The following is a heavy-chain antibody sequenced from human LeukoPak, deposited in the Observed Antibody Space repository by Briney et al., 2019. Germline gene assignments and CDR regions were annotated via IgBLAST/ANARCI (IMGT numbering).Heavy chain of an antibody. CDR2: ISGSGGRT. CDR3: ARATIAVAGTGSDY. D-gene: IGHD6-19*01. CDR1: GFTFSSYA. Sequence: GGSLRLSCAASGFTFSSYAMSWVRQAPGKGLEWVSVISGSGGRTYYADSVKGRFTISRDNSKNTLYLQMNSLRAEDTAVYYCARATIAVAGTGSDYWGQGTLVTVSS. J-gene: IGHJ4*02. V-gene: IGHV3-23*01.